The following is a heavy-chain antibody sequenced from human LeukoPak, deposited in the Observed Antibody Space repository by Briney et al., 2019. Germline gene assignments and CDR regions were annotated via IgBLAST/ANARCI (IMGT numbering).Heavy chain of an antibody. J-gene: IGHJ4*02. CDR2: IRYDGSNK. D-gene: IGHD1-26*01. CDR3: ARGEVGSFDY. CDR1: GFTFSSYG. V-gene: IGHV3-30*02. Sequence: GGSLRLSCAASGFTFSSYGMHWVRQAPGKGLEWVAFIRYDGSNKYYADSVKGRFTISRDNSKNTLYLQMNSLRAGDTAVYYCARGEVGSFDYWGQGTLVTVSS.